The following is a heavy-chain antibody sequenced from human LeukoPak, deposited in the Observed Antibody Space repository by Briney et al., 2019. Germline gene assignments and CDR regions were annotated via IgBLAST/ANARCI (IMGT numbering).Heavy chain of an antibody. V-gene: IGHV4-39*07. CDR3: ARGPPKGHDDSSDYYVPACFDY. CDR2: MYYTGSP. J-gene: IGHJ4*02. Sequence: SETLSLTCIVSGDSISRSTNYWGWIRQPPGKGLEWIGNMYYTGSPYYNPSLKSRVTISVDTSKNQFSLKLSSVTAADTAVYYCARGPPKGHDDSSDYYVPACFDYWGQGTLVTVSS. D-gene: IGHD3-22*01. CDR1: GDSISRSTNY.